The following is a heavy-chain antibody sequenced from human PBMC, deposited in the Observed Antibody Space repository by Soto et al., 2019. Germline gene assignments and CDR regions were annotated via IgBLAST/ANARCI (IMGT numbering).Heavy chain of an antibody. CDR2: IYYSGST. Sequence: PSETLSLTCTVSGGSISSSSYYWGWIRQPPGKGLEWIGYIYYSGSTYYNPSLKSRVTISVDTSKNQFSLKLSSVTAADTAVYYCALLPTLLYAFDIWGQGTMVTVSS. J-gene: IGHJ3*02. CDR3: ALLPTLLYAFDI. V-gene: IGHV4-30-4*08. CDR1: GGSISSSSYY. D-gene: IGHD2-2*01.